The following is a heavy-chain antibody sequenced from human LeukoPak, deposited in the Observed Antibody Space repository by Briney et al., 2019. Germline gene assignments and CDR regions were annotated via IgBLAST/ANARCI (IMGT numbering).Heavy chain of an antibody. CDR3: ARLSGGSYAYFDY. Sequence: GGSLRLSCAGSGFTFSSSAMSWVRQAPGRGLEWVSGISVGGGNTYYADSVKGRFTISRDNSKHMLYLQMNSLRGEDTAIYYCARLSGGSYAYFDYWGQGTLVTVSS. CDR2: ISVGGGNT. CDR1: GFTFSSSA. V-gene: IGHV3-23*01. J-gene: IGHJ4*02. D-gene: IGHD1-26*01.